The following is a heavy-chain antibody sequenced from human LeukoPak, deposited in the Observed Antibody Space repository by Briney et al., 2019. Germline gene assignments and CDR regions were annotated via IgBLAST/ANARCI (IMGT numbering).Heavy chain of an antibody. CDR2: ISSSGSTI. D-gene: IGHD3-3*02. V-gene: IGHV3-48*04. Sequence: GGSLRLSCAASGFTFSSYAMSWVRQAPGKGLEWVSYISSSGSTIYYADSVKGRFTISRDNAKNSLYLQMNSLRAEDTAVYYCARRISDHAFDIWGQGTMVTVSS. CDR1: GFTFSSYA. J-gene: IGHJ3*02. CDR3: ARRISDHAFDI.